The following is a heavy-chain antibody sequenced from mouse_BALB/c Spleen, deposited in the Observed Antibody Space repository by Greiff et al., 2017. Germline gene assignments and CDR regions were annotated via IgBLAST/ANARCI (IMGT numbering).Heavy chain of an antibody. CDR1: GYTFTSYW. J-gene: IGHJ4*01. CDR3: INGDY. Sequence: LQQPGSELVRPGASVKLSCKASGYTFTSYWMHWVKQRPGQGLEWIGNIYPGSGSTNYDEKFKSKATLTVDTSSSTAYMQLSSLTSEDSAVYYCINGDYWGQGTSVTVSS. CDR2: IYPGSGST. V-gene: IGHV1S22*01.